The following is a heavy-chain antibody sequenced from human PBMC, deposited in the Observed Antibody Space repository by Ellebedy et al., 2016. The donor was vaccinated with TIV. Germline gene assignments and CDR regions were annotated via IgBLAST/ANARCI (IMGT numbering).Heavy chain of an antibody. CDR2: IWYDGSNK. V-gene: IGHV3-33*01. CDR3: ARKGGKDGDLIDYWDY. CDR1: GFTFSSYG. J-gene: IGHJ4*02. Sequence: GESLKISCAASGFTFSSYGMHWVRQAPGTGLEWVAVIWYDGSNKYYADSVKGRFTISRDNSKNTLYLQMNSLRAEDTAVYSCARKGGKDGDLIDYWDYWGQGTLVTVSS. D-gene: IGHD5-24*01.